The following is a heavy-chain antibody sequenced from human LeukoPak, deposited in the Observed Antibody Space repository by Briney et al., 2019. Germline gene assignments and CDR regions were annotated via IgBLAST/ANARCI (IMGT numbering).Heavy chain of an antibody. D-gene: IGHD3-22*01. CDR3: AKDHYYDRSGFLAN. Sequence: PGGSLRLSCTASGFLFNSQAMSWVRQAPGKRLEWVSHISGDGGNTQYADSLKGRFIVSRDNAKNTLFLQMNSLRVEDTAVYYCAKDHYYDRSGFLANWGQGTLVIVSS. CDR2: ISGDGGNT. J-gene: IGHJ1*01. CDR1: GFLFNSQA. V-gene: IGHV3-23*01.